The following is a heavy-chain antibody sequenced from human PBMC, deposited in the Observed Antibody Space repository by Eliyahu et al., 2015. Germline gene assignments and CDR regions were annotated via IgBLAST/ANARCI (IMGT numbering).Heavy chain of an antibody. CDR1: GSTFSSYS. CDR2: ISSSSSYI. D-gene: IGHD6-13*01. V-gene: IGHV3-21*01. CDR3: ARDGSWPAPDAFDI. J-gene: IGHJ3*02. Sequence: EVQLVESGGGLVKPGGSLRLSCAASGSTFSSYSMNWVRQAPGKGLEXVSSISSSSSYIYYADSVMGRFTISRDNAKNSLYLQMNSLRAEDTAVYYCARDGSWPAPDAFDIWGQGTMVTVSS.